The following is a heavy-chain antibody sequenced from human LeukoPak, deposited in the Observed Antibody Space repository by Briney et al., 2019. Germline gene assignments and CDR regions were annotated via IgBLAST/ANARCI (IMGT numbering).Heavy chain of an antibody. J-gene: IGHJ4*02. Sequence: ASVKVSRKVSGYTLTELSMHWGRQAPGKGLEWMGGFDPEDGETIYAQKFQGRVTMTEDTSTDTAYMELSSLRSEDTAVYYCPTGLSSMTPDDWGQGALVTASS. CDR1: GYTLTELS. CDR2: FDPEDGET. V-gene: IGHV1-24*01. D-gene: IGHD6-6*01. CDR3: PTGLSSMTPDD.